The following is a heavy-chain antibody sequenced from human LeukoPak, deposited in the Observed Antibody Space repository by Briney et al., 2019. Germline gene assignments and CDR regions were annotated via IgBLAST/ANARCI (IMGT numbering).Heavy chain of an antibody. J-gene: IGHJ4*02. V-gene: IGHV1-2*02. CDR3: ARVYYDILTGYENFDY. CDR1: GYTFTGYY. Sequence: ASVKVSCKASGYTFTGYYMHWVRQAPGQGLEWMGWINPNSGGTNYAQKFQGRVTMTRDTSISTAYMELSRLRSDDTAVYYCARVYYDILTGYENFDYWGQGTLVTVSS. CDR2: INPNSGGT. D-gene: IGHD3-9*01.